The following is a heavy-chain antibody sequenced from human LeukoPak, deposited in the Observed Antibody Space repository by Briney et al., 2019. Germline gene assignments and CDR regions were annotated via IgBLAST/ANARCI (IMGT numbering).Heavy chain of an antibody. D-gene: IGHD6-13*01. CDR3: ALRSWYDWYFDL. Sequence: PGGSLRLSCAASGFTVSSNYMSWVRRAPGKGLEWVSVIYSGGSTYYADSVKGRFTISRDNSKNTPYLQMNSLRAEDTAVYYCALRSWYDWYFDLWGRGTLVTVSS. V-gene: IGHV3-66*01. CDR2: IYSGGST. CDR1: GFTVSSNY. J-gene: IGHJ2*01.